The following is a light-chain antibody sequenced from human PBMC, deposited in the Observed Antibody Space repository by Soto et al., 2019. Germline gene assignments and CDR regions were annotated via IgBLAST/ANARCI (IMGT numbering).Light chain of an antibody. CDR3: QQYDSRPFT. CDR1: QDISNF. V-gene: IGKV1-33*01. J-gene: IGKJ3*01. CDR2: DAS. Sequence: DIQMTQSPSSLSASVGDRVAITCQASQDISNFLNWYQQKPGKAPKLLTYDASDLETGVPSRFSGSGSGTDFTFTISNLQPEDFATYYSQQYDSRPFTFGPGTQVDFK.